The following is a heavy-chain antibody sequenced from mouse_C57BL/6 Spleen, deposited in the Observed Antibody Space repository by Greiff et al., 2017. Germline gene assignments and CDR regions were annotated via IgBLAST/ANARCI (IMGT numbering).Heavy chain of an antibody. Sequence: VQLKQSGAELVKPGASVKLSCTASVFNIKDYYMHWVKQRTEQGLAWIGRIDPEDGETKYAPKFQGKATITADTSSNTAYLQLSSRTSEDTAVYYCARSGYYGSSYGWYFDVWGTGTTVTVSA. CDR2: IDPEDGET. D-gene: IGHD1-1*01. CDR1: VFNIKDYY. J-gene: IGHJ1*03. V-gene: IGHV14-2*01. CDR3: ARSGYYGSSYGWYFDV.